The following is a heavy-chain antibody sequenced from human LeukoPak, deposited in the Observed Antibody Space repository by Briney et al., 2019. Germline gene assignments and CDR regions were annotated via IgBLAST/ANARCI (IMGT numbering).Heavy chain of an antibody. CDR2: IYHSGST. V-gene: IGHV4-38-2*01. J-gene: IGHJ4*02. Sequence: SETLSPTCALSGYSISSGYYWGWIRQPPGKGLEWIGSIYHSGSTYYNPSLKSRVTISVDTSKNQFSLKLSSVTAADTAVYYCASMLDGYFDYWGQGTLVTVSS. D-gene: IGHD2-8*01. CDR1: GYSISSGYY. CDR3: ASMLDGYFDY.